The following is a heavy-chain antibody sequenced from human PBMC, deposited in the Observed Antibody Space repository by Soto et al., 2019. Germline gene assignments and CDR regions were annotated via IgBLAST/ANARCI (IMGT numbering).Heavy chain of an antibody. V-gene: IGHV3-48*01. CDR3: ARIGFYDFWSGYESPMDV. Sequence: EVQLVESGGGLVQPGGSLRLSCAASGFTFSSYSMNWVRQAPGKGLEWVSFISSSGTTIYYADSVKGRFTISRDNAKNSLYLQMNCLRAEDTAVYYCARIGFYDFWSGYESPMDVWGKGTTVTVSS. CDR1: GFTFSSYS. J-gene: IGHJ6*03. D-gene: IGHD3-3*01. CDR2: ISSSGTTI.